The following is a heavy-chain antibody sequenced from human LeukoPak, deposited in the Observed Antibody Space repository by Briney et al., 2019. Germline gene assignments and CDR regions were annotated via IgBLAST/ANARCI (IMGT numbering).Heavy chain of an antibody. CDR2: ISSSGSTI. J-gene: IGHJ3*02. Sequence: PGGSLRLSCAASGFTVSDYYMSWIRQAPGKGLEWVSYISSSGSTIYYADSVKGRFTISRDSAKNSLYLQMNSLRAEDTAVYSCARGRDGYNSGAFDIWGQGTMVTVSS. CDR1: GFTVSDYY. D-gene: IGHD5-24*01. V-gene: IGHV3-11*04. CDR3: ARGRDGYNSGAFDI.